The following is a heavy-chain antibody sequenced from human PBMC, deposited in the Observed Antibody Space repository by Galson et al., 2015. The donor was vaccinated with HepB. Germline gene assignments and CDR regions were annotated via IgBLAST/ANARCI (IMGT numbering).Heavy chain of an antibody. CDR3: ARMSGYSYGDYYFDY. Sequence: ALVKPTQTLTLTCTFSGFSLSTRGMCVSWIRQPPGKALEWLALIDWDDDKSYSTSLKTRLTISKDTSRNQVVLTMTNMDPADTATYFCARMSGYSYGDYYFDYWGQGTLVTVSS. CDR2: IDWDDDK. J-gene: IGHJ4*02. CDR1: GFSLSTRGMC. V-gene: IGHV2-70*01. D-gene: IGHD5-18*01.